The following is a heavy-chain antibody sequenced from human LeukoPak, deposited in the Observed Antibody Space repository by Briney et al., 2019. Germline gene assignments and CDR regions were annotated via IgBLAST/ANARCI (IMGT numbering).Heavy chain of an antibody. CDR1: GGSISSYY. CDR2: IYYSGST. V-gene: IGHV4-59*01. Sequence: PSETLSLTCTVSGGSISSYYWSWIRQPPGKGLEWIGYIYYSGSTNYNPSLKSRVTISVDTSKNQFSLKLGSVTAADTAVYYCARRHHYDLAPDVWGKGTTVTVSS. J-gene: IGHJ6*04. D-gene: IGHD3-3*01. CDR3: ARRHHYDLAPDV.